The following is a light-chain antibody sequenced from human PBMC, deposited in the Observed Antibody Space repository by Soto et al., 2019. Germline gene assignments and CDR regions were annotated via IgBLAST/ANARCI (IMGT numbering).Light chain of an antibody. CDR2: DAS. Sequence: DIQMTQSPSTLSASVGDRVTITCRASQSISSWLAWYQQKPGKAPKLLIYDASSLESGVPSRFSGSGSGTEFALTIRGLQPDDFATYYCQQYYPYSWTFGQGTKVEIK. V-gene: IGKV1-5*01. CDR3: QQYYPYSWT. J-gene: IGKJ1*01. CDR1: QSISSW.